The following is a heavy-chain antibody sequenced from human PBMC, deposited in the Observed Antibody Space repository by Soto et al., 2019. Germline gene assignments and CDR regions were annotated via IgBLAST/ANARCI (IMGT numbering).Heavy chain of an antibody. D-gene: IGHD2-15*01. CDR3: ARGGHEYCSGGSCYWYYYGMDV. J-gene: IGHJ6*02. CDR1: GFTFSSYG. V-gene: IGHV3-33*08. Sequence: GSLRLSCAASGFTFSSYGMHWVRQAPGKGLEWVAVIWYDGSNKYYADSVKGRLTISRDNSKNTLYLQMNSLRAEDTAVYYCARGGHEYCSGGSCYWYYYGMDVWGQGTTVTVSS. CDR2: IWYDGSNK.